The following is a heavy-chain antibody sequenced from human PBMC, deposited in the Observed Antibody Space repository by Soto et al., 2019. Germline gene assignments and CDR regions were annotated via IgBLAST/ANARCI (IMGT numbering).Heavy chain of an antibody. CDR3: ARGASP. V-gene: IGHV1-8*01. CDR2: MNPNSWNT. J-gene: IGHJ5*02. CDR1: GYTFTSSD. Sequence: QVQLVQSGAEVKKPGASVKVSCKASGYTFTSSDINWVRQATGQGLEWMGWMNPNSWNTCEAQKFQGRIPFTRSTSINTAYLELSSLSSDASAVYYCARGASPWGQGTLVTVSS.